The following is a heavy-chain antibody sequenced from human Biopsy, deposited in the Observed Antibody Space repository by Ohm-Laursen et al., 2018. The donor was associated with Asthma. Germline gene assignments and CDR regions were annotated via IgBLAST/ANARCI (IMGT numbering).Heavy chain of an antibody. Sequence: SVKVSCKAPGGTFSNLAISWVRQAPGQGLEWLGGIMTVFGTTNYAQKFQGRVTITADEFTSTAYMEVTSLRSEDTAIYYCARCQVGYSSGWSLLLKKIYYSGMDVWGQGTAVTVSS. V-gene: IGHV1-69*13. CDR2: IMTVFGTT. J-gene: IGHJ6*02. D-gene: IGHD6-19*01. CDR1: GGTFSNLA. CDR3: ARCQVGYSSGWSLLLKKIYYSGMDV.